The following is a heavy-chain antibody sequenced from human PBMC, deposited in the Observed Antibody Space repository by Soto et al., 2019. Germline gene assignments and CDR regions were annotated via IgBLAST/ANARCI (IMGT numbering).Heavy chain of an antibody. CDR3: ALITMVRGVMSVPFDY. J-gene: IGHJ4*02. Sequence: GESLKISCKGSGYSFTSYWIGWVRQMPGKGLEWMGIIYPGDSDTRYSPSFQGQVTISADRSISTAYLQWSSLKASDTAMYYCALITMVRGVMSVPFDYWGQGTLVTVSS. V-gene: IGHV5-51*01. CDR2: IYPGDSDT. D-gene: IGHD3-10*01. CDR1: GYSFTSYW.